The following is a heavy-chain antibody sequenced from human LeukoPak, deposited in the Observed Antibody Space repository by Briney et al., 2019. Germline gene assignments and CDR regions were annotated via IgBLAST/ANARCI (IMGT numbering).Heavy chain of an antibody. V-gene: IGHV3-23*03. CDR3: AKADCSSTSCQVDY. CDR2: IYSGGST. D-gene: IGHD2-2*01. CDR1: GFTFSSYA. J-gene: IGHJ4*02. Sequence: GGSLRLSCAASGFTFSSYAMHWVRQAPGKGLEWVSVIYSGGSTYYADSVKGRFTISRDNSKNTLYLQMNSLRAEDTAVYYCAKADCSSTSCQVDYWGQGTLVTVSS.